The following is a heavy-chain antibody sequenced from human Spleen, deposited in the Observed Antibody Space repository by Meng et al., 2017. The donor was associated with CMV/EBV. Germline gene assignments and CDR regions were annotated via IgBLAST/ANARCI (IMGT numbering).Heavy chain of an antibody. CDR1: GGSISSYY. V-gene: IGHV4-59*01. CDR3: ARDPYSSSGN. D-gene: IGHD6-6*01. CDR2: IYYSGST. J-gene: IGHJ4*02. Sequence: SETLSLTCTVSGGSISSYYWSWIRQPPGKGLEWIGYIYYSGSTNYNPSLKSRVTISVDTSKNQFSLKLSSVTAADTAVYYCARDPYSSSGNWGQGTLVTVSS.